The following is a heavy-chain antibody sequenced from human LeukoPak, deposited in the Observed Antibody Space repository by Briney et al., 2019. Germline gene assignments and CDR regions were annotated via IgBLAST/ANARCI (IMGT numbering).Heavy chain of an antibody. CDR1: GGTFSSYA. CDR3: RRRGLVEMATTNEPDY. CDR2: IIPILGIA. Sequence: ASVKVSCTASGGTFSSYAISWVRQAPGQGLEWMGRIIPILGIANYAQKFQGRVTITADKSTSTAYMELSGLRSEDTAVYYCRRRGLVEMATTNEPDYWGQGTLVTVSS. D-gene: IGHD1-1*01. J-gene: IGHJ4*02. V-gene: IGHV1-69*04.